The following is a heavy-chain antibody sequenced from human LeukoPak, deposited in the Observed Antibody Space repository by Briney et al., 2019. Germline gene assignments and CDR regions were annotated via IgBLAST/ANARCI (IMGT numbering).Heavy chain of an antibody. CDR3: TTSGSYYVMQSEMFEY. J-gene: IGHJ4*02. Sequence: PGRSLRLSCAASGFTFSSYGMHWVRQASGKGLEWVGRIRSKANSYATAYAASVKGRFTISRDDSKNTAYLQMNSLKTEDTAVYYCTTSGSYYVMQSEMFEYWGQGTRVTVSS. D-gene: IGHD1-26*01. CDR2: IRSKANSYAT. V-gene: IGHV3-73*01. CDR1: GFTFSSYG.